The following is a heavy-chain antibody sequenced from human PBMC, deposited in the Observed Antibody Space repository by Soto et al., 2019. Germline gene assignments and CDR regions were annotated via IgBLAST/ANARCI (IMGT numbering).Heavy chain of an antibody. V-gene: IGHV3-64*01. CDR3: ARTSGYAFDY. Sequence: ESGGGLVQPGGSLRLSCAASGFTFSSYAMHWVRQAPGKGLEYVSAITSNGGSTYYANSVKGRFTISRDNSKNTLYLQMGSLRAEDMAVYYCARTSGYAFDYWGQGILVTVSS. D-gene: IGHD5-12*01. J-gene: IGHJ4*02. CDR1: GFTFSSYA. CDR2: ITSNGGST.